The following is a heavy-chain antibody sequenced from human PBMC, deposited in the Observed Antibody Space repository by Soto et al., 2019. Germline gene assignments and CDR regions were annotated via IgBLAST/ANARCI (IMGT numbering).Heavy chain of an antibody. Sequence: SETLSLTCTVSGGSISSYYWSWIRQPPGKGLEWIGYIYYSGSTNYNPSLKSRVTISVDTSKNQFSLKLSSVTAADTAVYYCARQGESDYIWGSYRYDYWGQGTLVTVSS. CDR2: IYYSGST. V-gene: IGHV4-59*01. J-gene: IGHJ4*02. CDR1: GGSISSYY. CDR3: ARQGESDYIWGSYRYDY. D-gene: IGHD3-16*02.